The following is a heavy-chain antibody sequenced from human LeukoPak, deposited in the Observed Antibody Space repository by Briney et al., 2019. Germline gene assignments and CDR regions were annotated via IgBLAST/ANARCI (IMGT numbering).Heavy chain of an antibody. V-gene: IGHV3-23*01. CDR2: ISVSGGST. CDR3: AKEWFGELLWHNAFDV. CDR1: GFTFSSYG. J-gene: IGHJ3*01. Sequence: GGTLRLSCAASGFTFSSYGMSWVRQAPGKGLEWVSAISVSGGSTYYADSVKGRFTISRDNPKNTLYLQINSLRAEDTAVYYCAKEWFGELLWHNAFDVWGQGTMVTVSS. D-gene: IGHD3-10*01.